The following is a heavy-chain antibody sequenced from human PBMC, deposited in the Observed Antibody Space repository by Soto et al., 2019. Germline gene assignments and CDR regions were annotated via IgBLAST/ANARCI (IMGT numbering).Heavy chain of an antibody. CDR2: INPNSGGT. V-gene: IGHV1-2*04. CDR1: GYTFTGYY. D-gene: IGHD2-2*01. CDR3: ARAYCSSTSCYGVGIDY. Sequence: QVQLVQSGAEVKKPGASVKVSCKASGYTFTGYYMHWVRQAPGQGLEGMGWINPNSGGTNYAQKFPGWVTMTRDTSISTAYMELSRLRSDDTAVYYCARAYCSSTSCYGVGIDYWGQGTLVTVSS. J-gene: IGHJ4*02.